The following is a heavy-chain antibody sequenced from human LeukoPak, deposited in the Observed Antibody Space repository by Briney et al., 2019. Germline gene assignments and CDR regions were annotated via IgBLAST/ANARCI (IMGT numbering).Heavy chain of an antibody. J-gene: IGHJ6*03. CDR1: GGSISSYY. Sequence: SXXLSLTCTVSGGSISSYYWSWIRQPPGKGLEWIGYIYYSGSTNYNPSLKSRVTISVDTSKNQFSLKLSSVTAADTAVYYCARGAYDFWSGFYYMDVWGKGTTVTVSS. V-gene: IGHV4-59*01. CDR2: IYYSGST. CDR3: ARGAYDFWSGFYYMDV. D-gene: IGHD3-3*01.